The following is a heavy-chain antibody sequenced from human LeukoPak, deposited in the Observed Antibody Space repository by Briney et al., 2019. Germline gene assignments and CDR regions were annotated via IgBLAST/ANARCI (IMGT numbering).Heavy chain of an antibody. J-gene: IGHJ4*02. Sequence: GGSLRLSCAASGFTVSSNYMSWVRQAPGKGLEWVSVIYSGGSTYYADSVKGRFTISRDNSKNTLYLQMNSLRAEDTAVYYCARGVYSIGWSRYFDYWGQGTLVTVSS. V-gene: IGHV3-66*02. CDR2: IYSGGST. D-gene: IGHD6-19*01. CDR3: ARGVYSIGWSRYFDY. CDR1: GFTVSSNY.